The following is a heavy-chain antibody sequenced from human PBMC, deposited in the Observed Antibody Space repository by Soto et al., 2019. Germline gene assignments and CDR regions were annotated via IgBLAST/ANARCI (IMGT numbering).Heavy chain of an antibody. CDR3: VREGGSLAFDS. Sequence: EVQLVASGGGLVPPGGSLRLSCAVSGLTFSTDEMNWVRQAPGKGLEWLAYISYTSTTIKYADSVKGGFAVSRDNAKKSLSLQMNNLRVEDTAVYYCVREGGSLAFDSWGQGTLVTVSS. CDR1: GLTFSTDE. D-gene: IGHD1-1*01. CDR2: ISYTSTTI. V-gene: IGHV3-48*03. J-gene: IGHJ4*02.